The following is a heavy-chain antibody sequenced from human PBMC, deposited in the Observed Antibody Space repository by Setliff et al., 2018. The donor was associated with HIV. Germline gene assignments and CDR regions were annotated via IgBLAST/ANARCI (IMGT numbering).Heavy chain of an antibody. V-gene: IGHV3-15*01. CDR2: IKTKSDGETA. Sequence: PGGSLRLSCAASGFTFSHAWMTWVRQAPGKGLEWVGRIKTKSDGETADYAAPVKGRFTISRDDSKSIAYMQMNSLKTEDTAVYYCTRDLGGPFDYWGQGTLVTVSS. D-gene: IGHD3-16*01. CDR3: TRDLGGPFDY. J-gene: IGHJ4*02. CDR1: GFTFSHAW.